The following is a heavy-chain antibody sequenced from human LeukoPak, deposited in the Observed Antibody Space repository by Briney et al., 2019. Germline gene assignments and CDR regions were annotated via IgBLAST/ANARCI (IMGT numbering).Heavy chain of an antibody. CDR2: IYPRDGST. CDR1: GYTFTSNY. Sequence: ASVKVSFTASGYTFTSNYIHWVRQAPGQGLEWMGMIYPRDGSTSYAQKFQGRVTVTRDTSTSTVHMEPSGLRSEDTAVYYCARDQEGFDYWGQGTLVTVSS. J-gene: IGHJ4*02. V-gene: IGHV1-46*01. CDR3: ARDQEGFDY.